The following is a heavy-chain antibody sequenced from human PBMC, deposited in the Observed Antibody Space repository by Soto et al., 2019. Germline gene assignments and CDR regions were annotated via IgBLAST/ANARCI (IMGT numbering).Heavy chain of an antibody. J-gene: IGHJ6*02. V-gene: IGHV3-72*01. CDR1: GLIFSDYH. CDR3: AMLGGWSGGSNDMDV. D-gene: IGHD6-19*01. CDR2: ISRKANSYTT. Sequence: EVQLVESGGGLVQPGGSLRLSCAASGLIFSDYHMDWVRQAPGKGLEWGGRISRKANSYTTEYAASVKGRFTISRDDSKNSLYLQMNNLKTEDTAVYYCAMLGGWSGGSNDMDVWGQGTTVTVSS.